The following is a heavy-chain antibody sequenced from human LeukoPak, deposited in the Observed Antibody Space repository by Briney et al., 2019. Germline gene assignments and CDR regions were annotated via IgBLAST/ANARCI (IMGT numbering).Heavy chain of an antibody. J-gene: IGHJ4*02. D-gene: IGHD6-13*01. Sequence: GGSLRLSCAASGFTFSSYTMSWVRQAPGKGLEWVSAISHTSEYTYHADSVRGRFTISRDNSKNTLYLQMNSLRAEDTAVYYCAREGIAAGTSFDYWGQGTLVTVSS. CDR2: ISHTSEYT. V-gene: IGHV3-23*01. CDR1: GFTFSSYT. CDR3: AREGIAAGTSFDY.